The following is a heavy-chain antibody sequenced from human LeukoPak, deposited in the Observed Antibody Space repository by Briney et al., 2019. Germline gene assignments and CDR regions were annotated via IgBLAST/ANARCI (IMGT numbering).Heavy chain of an antibody. CDR1: GGSFSGYY. D-gene: IGHD3-22*01. Sequence: SETLSLTCAVYGGSFSGYYWSWIRQPPGKGLEWIGSIYYSGSTYYNPSLKSRVTISVDTSKNQFSLKLSSVTAADTAVFYCPSLTTADAFDIWGQGTMVTVSS. J-gene: IGHJ3*02. CDR3: PSLTTADAFDI. V-gene: IGHV4-34*01. CDR2: IYYSGST.